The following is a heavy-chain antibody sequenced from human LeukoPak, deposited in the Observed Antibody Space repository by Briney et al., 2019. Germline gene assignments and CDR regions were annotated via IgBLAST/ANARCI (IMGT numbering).Heavy chain of an antibody. V-gene: IGHV3-23*01. J-gene: IGHJ4*02. Sequence: GGSLRLSCAASGFSFSNYAMNWVRQAPGKGLEWVSGLSGSGGSTYYADSVKGRFTISRDNAKDTLYLQMNSLRAEDTAVYYCARVGDYYDASGYYNFDYWGQGTLVTVSS. CDR3: ARVGDYYDASGYYNFDY. D-gene: IGHD3-22*01. CDR1: GFSFSNYA. CDR2: LSGSGGST.